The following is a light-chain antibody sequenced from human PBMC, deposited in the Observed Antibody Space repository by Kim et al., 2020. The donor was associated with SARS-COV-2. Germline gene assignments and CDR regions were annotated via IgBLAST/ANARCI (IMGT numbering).Light chain of an antibody. CDR2: GAS. V-gene: IGKV3-20*01. J-gene: IGKJ1*01. CDR1: ESVSSSY. Sequence: PGERATLSCRTSESVSSSYLVWYQQKPGQAPRLLIYGASSRATGIPDRFSGSGSGTDFTLTISRLEPEDFAVYYCQQYGRSPPVTFGQGTKVDIK. CDR3: QQYGRSPPVT.